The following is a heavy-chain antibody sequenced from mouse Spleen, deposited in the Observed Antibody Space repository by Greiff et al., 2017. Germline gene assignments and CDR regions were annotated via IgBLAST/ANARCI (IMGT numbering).Heavy chain of an antibody. CDR2: ILPGSGST. Sequence: VKLQESGPELMSPGASVKLSCKAPGNTFTGYWIEWIKQRPGHGLEWIGEILPGSGSTNYNDKFKGKATFTTDTSSIAAYMQLSGLTTEDSAIYYCARSDYWGQGTSLTVSS. CDR1: GNTFTGYW. V-gene: IGHV1-9*01. CDR3: ARSDY. J-gene: IGHJ2*02.